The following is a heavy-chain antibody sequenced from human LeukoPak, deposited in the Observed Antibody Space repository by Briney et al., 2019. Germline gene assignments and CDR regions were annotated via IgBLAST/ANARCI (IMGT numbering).Heavy chain of an antibody. D-gene: IGHD3-3*01. V-gene: IGHV3-23*01. CDR2: ISASGSAT. J-gene: IGHJ4*02. Sequence: GGSLRLSCAASGFIFSNYGMNWVRQAPGKGLEWVAAISASGSATSYADSVRGRFTISRDNSKSTTYLQMNSLRAEDTAVYYCAKGLTIFGVVIYFDYWGQGTLVTVSS. CDR3: AKGLTIFGVVIYFDY. CDR1: GFIFSNYG.